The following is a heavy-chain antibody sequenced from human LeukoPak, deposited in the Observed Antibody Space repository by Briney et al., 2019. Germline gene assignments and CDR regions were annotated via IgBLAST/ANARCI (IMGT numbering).Heavy chain of an antibody. CDR3: ARGGYSHYDY. CDR1: GFPFSGYW. Sequence: PGGSLRLSCAASGFPFSGYWMDWVRQAPGKGMEWVANINQDGSVQYYAASVKGRFTISRDNAKNSLYLQMSSLRGEDTAVYYCARGGYSHYDYWGPGTLVTVSS. J-gene: IGHJ4*02. CDR2: INQDGSVQ. V-gene: IGHV3-7*01. D-gene: IGHD6-13*01.